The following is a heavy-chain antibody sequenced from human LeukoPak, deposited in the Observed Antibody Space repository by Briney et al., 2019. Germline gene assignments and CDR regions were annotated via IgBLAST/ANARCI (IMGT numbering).Heavy chain of an antibody. CDR2: IYYSGGT. V-gene: IGHV4-59*01. CDR3: ARGVNSGYFDY. D-gene: IGHD1-26*01. CDR1: GGSISSYY. Sequence: SETLSLTCTVSGGSISSYYWIWIRQPPGKGLEWIGYIYYSGGTNYNPSLKSRVTISVDTSKNQFSLKLTSVTAADTAVYYCARGVNSGYFDYCGQGTLVTVSS. J-gene: IGHJ4*02.